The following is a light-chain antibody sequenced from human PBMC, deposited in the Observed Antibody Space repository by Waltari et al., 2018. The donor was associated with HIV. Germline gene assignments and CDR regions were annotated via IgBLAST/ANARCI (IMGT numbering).Light chain of an antibody. V-gene: IGKV4-1*01. Sequence: DMETTQSPEPMAEERGERANINCRSSQSDLNRTKERNYIAWYQQKPGQPPKLLIYWASTRESGVPDRFSVSGSWTDFTLTISSLQAEDVALYYCQQYYSSPLTFGGGTKVGLK. J-gene: IGKJ4*01. CDR2: WAS. CDR1: QSDLNRTKERNY. CDR3: QQYYSSPLT.